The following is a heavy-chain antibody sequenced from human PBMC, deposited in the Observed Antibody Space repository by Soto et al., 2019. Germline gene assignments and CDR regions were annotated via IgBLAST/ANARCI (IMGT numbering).Heavy chain of an antibody. Sequence: QVQLVESGGGLVKPGGSLRLSCAASGFTFSDYYMSWIRQAPGKGLEWVSYISNSGSTIYFADSVKGRFTISRDNAKNSLYLQMNSLRDEDTAVYYCARQKAWTGEWLSLYAPGMDVWGQGTTVTVSS. D-gene: IGHD3-22*01. V-gene: IGHV3-11*01. J-gene: IGHJ6*02. CDR2: ISNSGSTI. CDR3: ARQKAWTGEWLSLYAPGMDV. CDR1: GFTFSDYY.